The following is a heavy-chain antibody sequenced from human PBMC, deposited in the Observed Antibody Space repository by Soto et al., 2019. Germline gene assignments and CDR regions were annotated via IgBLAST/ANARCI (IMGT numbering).Heavy chain of an antibody. Sequence: TLSLTCAVSGVSIVSSNWWTWVRQPPGKGPEWIGEIYHSGRTKYNPSLKSRVTISVDTSKNQFSLILSSVTAADTAVYYCATCQLGQYYYAMDVWGQGTTVTVSS. D-gene: IGHD7-27*01. J-gene: IGHJ6*02. V-gene: IGHV4-4*02. CDR3: ATCQLGQYYYAMDV. CDR2: IYHSGRT. CDR1: GVSIVSSNW.